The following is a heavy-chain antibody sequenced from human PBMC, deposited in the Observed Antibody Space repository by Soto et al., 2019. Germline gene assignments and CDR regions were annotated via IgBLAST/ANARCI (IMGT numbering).Heavy chain of an antibody. D-gene: IGHD3-3*01. J-gene: IGHJ3*02. CDR1: GFTFSSYG. CDR3: AKASNADFWSGYYTGDAFDI. CDR2: ISGSGGST. V-gene: IGHV3-23*01. Sequence: PGGSLRLSCAASGFTFSSYGMSWVRQAPGRGLEWVSAISGSGGSTYYADSVKGRFTISRDNSKNTLYLQMNSLRAEDTAVYYCAKASNADFWSGYYTGDAFDIWGQGTMVTVSS.